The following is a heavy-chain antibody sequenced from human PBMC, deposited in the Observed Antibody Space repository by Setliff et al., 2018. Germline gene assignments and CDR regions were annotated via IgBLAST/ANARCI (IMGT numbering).Heavy chain of an antibody. D-gene: IGHD5-18*01. CDR3: ARQVDTPMAPIDY. V-gene: IGHV4-61*09. Sequence: SETLSLTCTVSGRSVSRDSDFWNRIRRSAGNKLEWIGHIYSSGSTEYNPSLKSRVTMSIDASKNQLSLKLSSVTAADSAIYYCARQVDTPMAPIDYWGQGTLVTVSS. CDR2: IYSSGST. CDR1: GRSVSRDSDF. J-gene: IGHJ4*02.